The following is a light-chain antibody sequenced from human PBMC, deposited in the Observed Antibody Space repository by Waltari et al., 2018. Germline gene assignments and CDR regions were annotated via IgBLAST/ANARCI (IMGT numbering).Light chain of an antibody. CDR1: QDISNF. Sequence: DMQMTQSPSSLSVSVGDRVTITCRASQDISNFLAWYQQKPGKVPKFLIYGASSLQSGVPSRFSGSGSGTDFTLTINSLHPEDVGVYYCQKYYSAPLTFGGGTRVDIK. CDR2: GAS. J-gene: IGKJ4*01. CDR3: QKYYSAPLT. V-gene: IGKV1-27*01.